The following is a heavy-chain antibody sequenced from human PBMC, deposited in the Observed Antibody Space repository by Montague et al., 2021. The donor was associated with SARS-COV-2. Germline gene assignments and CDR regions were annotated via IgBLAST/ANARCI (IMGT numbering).Heavy chain of an antibody. V-gene: IGHV4-39*07. CDR2: MYYSGST. J-gene: IGHJ6*02. D-gene: IGHD3-10*01. CDR1: GGASSGRKHD. CDR3: ARDDIVLQGVTKGMDV. Sequence: SETRARTGAGAGGASSGRKHDGGGIRQPPGKGLEWKGKMYYSGSTYYNPSRKSRGTRSIDTSKNQSSRKLSSVTAADTAVYYCARDDIVLQGVTKGMDVWGQGTTVTVSS.